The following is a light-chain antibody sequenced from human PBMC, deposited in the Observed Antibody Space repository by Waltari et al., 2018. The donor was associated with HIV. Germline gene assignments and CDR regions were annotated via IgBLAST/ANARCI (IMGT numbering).Light chain of an antibody. Sequence: YELTQPPSVSVSPGQTANITCSGDKLGQKYAHWYQHKSGQSPVLLIYEDSKRRSGISERFSGAISGDTATLTISGTQAEDEADYHCQAWDRSTVIFAGGTKLTVL. V-gene: IGLV3-1*01. CDR1: KLGQKY. J-gene: IGLJ2*01. CDR2: EDS. CDR3: QAWDRSTVI.